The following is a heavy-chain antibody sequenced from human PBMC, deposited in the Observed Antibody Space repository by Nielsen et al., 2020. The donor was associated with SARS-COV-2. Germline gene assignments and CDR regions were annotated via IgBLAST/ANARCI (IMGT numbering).Heavy chain of an antibody. CDR1: GFTFRSKA. J-gene: IGHJ6*03. V-gene: IGHV3-23*01. CDR3: AKEIAADEAYYMDV. Sequence: GGSLRLSCAASGFTFRSKAMSWVRQAPGKGLEWVSGISGSGDTTHYADSMKGRFTISRDNSKNTVYLQLNSLTVEDTAIYYCAKEIAADEAYYMDVWGKGATVNVSS. D-gene: IGHD6-13*01. CDR2: ISGSGDTT.